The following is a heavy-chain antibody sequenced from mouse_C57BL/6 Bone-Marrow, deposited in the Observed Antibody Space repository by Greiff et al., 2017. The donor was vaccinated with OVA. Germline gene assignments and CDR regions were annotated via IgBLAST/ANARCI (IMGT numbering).Heavy chain of an antibody. D-gene: IGHD3-3*01. CDR1: GYTFTSYW. Sequence: QVQLQQPGTELVKPGASVKLSCKASGYTFTSYWMHWVKQRPGQGLEWIGNINPSNGGTNSNEKFKSKATLTVDKSSSTAYMQLSSLTSEDSAVYYCARDEGTGGPWFAYWGQGTLVTVSA. CDR2: INPSNGGT. CDR3: ARDEGTGGPWFAY. J-gene: IGHJ3*01. V-gene: IGHV1-53*01.